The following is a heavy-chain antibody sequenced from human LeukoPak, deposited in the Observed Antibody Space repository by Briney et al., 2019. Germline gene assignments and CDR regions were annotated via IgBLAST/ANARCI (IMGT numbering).Heavy chain of an antibody. J-gene: IGHJ4*02. D-gene: IGHD1-1*01. Sequence: ASVKVSCKASGYTFTYHYIHWVRQAPGQGLKWMGIINSSGGSTDYAQKFQGRVTMTRDTSTSTVYMELSSLRSEDTAVYYCARETGMASARNFDYWGQGTLVTVST. V-gene: IGHV1-46*01. CDR3: ARETGMASARNFDY. CDR2: INSSGGST. CDR1: GYTFTYHY.